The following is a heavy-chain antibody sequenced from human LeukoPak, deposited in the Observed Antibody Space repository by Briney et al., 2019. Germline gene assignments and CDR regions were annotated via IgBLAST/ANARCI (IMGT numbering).Heavy chain of an antibody. J-gene: IGHJ6*03. D-gene: IGHD3-3*01. CDR3: AREVPLRPQHYYYYYYMDV. V-gene: IGHV4-61*02. CDR1: GGSISSGSYY. Sequence: SETLSLTCTVSGGSISSGSYYWSWIRQPAGKGLEWIGRIYTSGSTNYNPSLKSRVTISVDTSKNQFSLKLSSVTAADTAVYYCAREVPLRPQHYYYYYYMDVWGKGTTVTVSS. CDR2: IYTSGST.